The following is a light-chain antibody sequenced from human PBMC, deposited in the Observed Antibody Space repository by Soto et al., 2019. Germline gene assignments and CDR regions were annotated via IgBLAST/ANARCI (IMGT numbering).Light chain of an antibody. J-gene: IGKJ1*01. V-gene: IGKV3-15*01. CDR3: QQYNNWPQT. CDR1: QTVGSN. CDR2: GAS. Sequence: EIVMTQSPATLSVSPGERATLSCRASQTVGSNFAWYQQRPGQAPRLLIYGASTRATGIPARFSGSGSGTECTLSISGLQSEDFAVYYCQQYNNWPQTFGQGTKVEIK.